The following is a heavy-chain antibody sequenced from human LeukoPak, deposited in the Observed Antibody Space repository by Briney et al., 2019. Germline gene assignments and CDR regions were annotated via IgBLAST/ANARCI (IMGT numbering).Heavy chain of an antibody. Sequence: GGSLRLSCAASGFAFSGYSMNWVRQAPGKGLEWLSYISSSSSSTIDYADSVKGRFTISRDNAKNSLFLQMNSLRDEDTAVYYCVRDKDFGFDYWGQGTLVTVSS. CDR2: ISSSSSSTI. CDR1: GFAFSGYS. CDR3: VRDKDFGFDY. J-gene: IGHJ4*02. D-gene: IGHD3-10*01. V-gene: IGHV3-48*02.